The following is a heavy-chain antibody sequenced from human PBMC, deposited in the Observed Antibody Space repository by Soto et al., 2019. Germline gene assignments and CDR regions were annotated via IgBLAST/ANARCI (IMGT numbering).Heavy chain of an antibody. CDR3: SRSGPLIGYDRPGYYYGMDV. J-gene: IGHJ6*04. CDR2: INPNSGGT. CDR1: GYTFTGYY. Sequence: ASVKVSCKASGYTFTGYYMHWVRQAPGQGLEWMGWINPNSGGTNYAQKFQGWVTMTRDTSISTAYMELSRLRSDDTAVYYCSRSGPLIGYDRPGYYYGMDVWGAGTNVTVYS. D-gene: IGHD5-18*01. V-gene: IGHV1-2*04.